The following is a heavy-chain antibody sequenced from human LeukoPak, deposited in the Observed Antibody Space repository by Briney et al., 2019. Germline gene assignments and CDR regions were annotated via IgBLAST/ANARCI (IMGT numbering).Heavy chain of an antibody. J-gene: IGHJ4*02. CDR2: IVVGSGNT. Sequence: ASVKVSCKASGFTFTNSAMQWVRQARGQRLEWIGWIVVGSGNTNYAQKFLERVTITRDMSTTTAYMELSSPRSEDTAVYYCAADLLYSNSTSPFDYWGQGTLVTVSS. CDR1: GFTFTNSA. CDR3: AADLLYSNSTSPFDY. D-gene: IGHD4-11*01. V-gene: IGHV1-58*02.